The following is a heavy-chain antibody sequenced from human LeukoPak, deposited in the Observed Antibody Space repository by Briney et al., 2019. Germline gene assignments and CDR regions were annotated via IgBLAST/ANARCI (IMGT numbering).Heavy chain of an antibody. CDR1: GGSFSAYY. D-gene: IGHD6-13*01. V-gene: IGHV4-34*01. J-gene: IGHJ5*02. Sequence: KTSETLSLTCAVSGGSFSAYYWSLIRQPPGKGLEWIGEINHSGSINYNPSLKSRVTISIDTSKNQFSLKLNSVTAADTALYYCARGSRVAVSGSRPFDPWGQGTLVTVSS. CDR2: INHSGSI. CDR3: ARGSRVAVSGSRPFDP.